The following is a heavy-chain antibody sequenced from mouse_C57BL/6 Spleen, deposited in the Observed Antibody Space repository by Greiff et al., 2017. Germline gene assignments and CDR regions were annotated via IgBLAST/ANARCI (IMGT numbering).Heavy chain of an antibody. J-gene: IGHJ4*01. D-gene: IGHD2-3*01. Sequence: QVQLQQPGAELVMPGASVKLSCKASGYTFTSYWMHWVKQRPGQGLEWIGEIDPSDSYTNYNQKFKGKSTLTVDKSSSTAYMQLSSLTSEDSAVYYCARGEVWYDGNYCAMDYWGQGTSVTVSS. V-gene: IGHV1-69*01. CDR3: ARGEVWYDGNYCAMDY. CDR1: GYTFTSYW. CDR2: IDPSDSYT.